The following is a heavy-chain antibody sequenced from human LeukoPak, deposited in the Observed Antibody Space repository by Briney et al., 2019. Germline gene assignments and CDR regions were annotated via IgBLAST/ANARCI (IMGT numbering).Heavy chain of an antibody. CDR1: GYNFNRYW. CDR3: ARRDDSTAYNDF. Sequence: GESLKISCKASGYNFNRYWIGWVRHTPGNGLEWVAMTYPGDSDDRYSPSFQGHVTISADRSVTTAYLHWTSLKASDTAIYYCARRDDSTAYNDFWGQGTRVTVSS. D-gene: IGHD3-16*01. V-gene: IGHV5-51*01. J-gene: IGHJ4*02. CDR2: TYPGDSDD.